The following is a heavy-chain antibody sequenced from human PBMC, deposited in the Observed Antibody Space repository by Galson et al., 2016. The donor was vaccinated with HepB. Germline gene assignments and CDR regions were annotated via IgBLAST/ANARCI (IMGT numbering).Heavy chain of an antibody. CDR3: ARTPAADAFDI. J-gene: IGHJ3*02. CDR2: IYHSGII. Sequence: SETLSLTCSVSGYSISSGYYWGWIRQPPGKGLGWIGTIYHSGIIHYTPSLKSRATISVDTSKNPFSLRLSSVTAADAAVYYCARTPAADAFDIWGQGTLVSVSS. D-gene: IGHD2-15*01. CDR1: GYSISSGYY. V-gene: IGHV4-38-2*02.